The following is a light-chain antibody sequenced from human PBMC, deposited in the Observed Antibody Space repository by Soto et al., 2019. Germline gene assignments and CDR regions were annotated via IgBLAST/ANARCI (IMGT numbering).Light chain of an antibody. CDR3: AAWDDSLNGYV. V-gene: IGLV1-44*01. CDR1: SSNIGTNP. Sequence: QSVLTQPPSASGTPGQRVTISCSGGSSNIGTNPVNWYQQLPGTAPQLLIHNNNQRPSGVPARLSGAKSGVSASLAISGLQSEDEADYYWAAWDDSLNGYVFGTGTKLTVL. J-gene: IGLJ1*01. CDR2: NNN.